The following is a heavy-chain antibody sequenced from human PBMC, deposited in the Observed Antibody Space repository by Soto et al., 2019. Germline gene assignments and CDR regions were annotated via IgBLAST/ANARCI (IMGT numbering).Heavy chain of an antibody. CDR1: GRIFSSFP. J-gene: IGHJ1*01. CDR2: VISASGSV. CDR3: ARLGSRYACNYVLDQ. Sequence: QVQVVQSGAEVKKPGSSVKISCKASGRIFSSFPTSWVRQVPGQGLEWMGGVISASGSVTYAPKFQGRGTMTAVNSAGIGYMELTSLTSEDTAIYYCARLGSRYACNYVLDQWGPGTMVTVSS. V-gene: IGHV1-69*06. D-gene: IGHD3-10*02.